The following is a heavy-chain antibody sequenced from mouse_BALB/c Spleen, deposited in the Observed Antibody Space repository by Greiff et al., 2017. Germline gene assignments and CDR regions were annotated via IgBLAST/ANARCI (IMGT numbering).Heavy chain of an antibody. CDR3: ARQYYYGSNWYFDV. J-gene: IGHJ1*01. Sequence: EVHLVESGGGLVKPGGSLKLSCAASGFTFSSYAMSWVRQTPEKRLEWVATISSGGSYTYYPDSVKGRFTISRDNAKNTLYLQMSSLRSEDTAMYYCARQYYYGSNWYFDVWGAGTTVTVSS. D-gene: IGHD1-1*01. CDR1: GFTFSSYA. V-gene: IGHV5-9-3*01. CDR2: ISSGGSYT.